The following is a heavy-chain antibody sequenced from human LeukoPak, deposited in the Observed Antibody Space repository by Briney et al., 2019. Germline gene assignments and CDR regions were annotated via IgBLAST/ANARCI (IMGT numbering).Heavy chain of an antibody. CDR3: AKDWYSSPSFFDS. CDR2: ISDSGSHT. D-gene: IGHD6-6*01. V-gene: IGHV3-23*01. CDR1: RITFNIFA. J-gene: IGHJ4*02. Sequence: GGSLRLSCAASRITFNIFAMSWVRQAPGKGLEWVSSISDSGSHTYYADSVKGRFTISRDNSKNTLYLQMNSLRVGDTAIYYCAKDWYSSPSFFDSWGQGTLVTVSS.